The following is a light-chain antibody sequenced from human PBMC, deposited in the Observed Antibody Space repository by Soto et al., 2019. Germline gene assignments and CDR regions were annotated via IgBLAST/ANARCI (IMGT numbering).Light chain of an antibody. CDR1: SSDVGAYNY. CDR2: EVT. CDR3: SSFAASNTWV. V-gene: IGLV2-8*01. Sequence: QSALTQPPSASGSPGRSVTISCTGTSSDVGAYNYVSWYQQHAGKAPKLVIYEVTKRPSGVPDRFSGSKSANTASLTVSGLQAEDEADYYCSSFAASNTWVFGGGTKVTVL. J-gene: IGLJ3*02.